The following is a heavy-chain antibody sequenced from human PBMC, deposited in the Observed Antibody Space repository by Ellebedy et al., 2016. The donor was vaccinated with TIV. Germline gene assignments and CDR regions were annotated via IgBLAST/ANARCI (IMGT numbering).Heavy chain of an antibody. CDR1: GFTFTNYA. CDR2: ITGDGGST. Sequence: GESLKISCSASGFTFTNYAMHWVRQAPGKGLEYVSAITGDGGSTYYADSVKGRFTISRDNSRHTLYLQMSSLRAEDTAVYYCVKAWGDWGQGTLVTVSS. V-gene: IGHV3-64D*06. J-gene: IGHJ4*02. D-gene: IGHD3-16*01. CDR3: VKAWGD.